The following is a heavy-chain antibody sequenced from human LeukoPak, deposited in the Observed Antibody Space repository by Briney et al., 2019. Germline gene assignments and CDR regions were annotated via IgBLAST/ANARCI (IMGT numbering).Heavy chain of an antibody. V-gene: IGHV1-46*01. J-gene: IGHJ5*02. CDR3: ARLASTRVAGTPGFDP. CDR2: INPSGGST. D-gene: IGHD6-19*01. CDR1: GYTFTSYY. Sequence: ASVKVSCKASGYTFTSYYMHWVRQAPGQGLEWMGIINPSGGSTSYAQKFQGRVTMTRDTSTSTVYMELSSLRSEDTAVYYCARLASTRVAGTPGFDPWGLGTLVTVSS.